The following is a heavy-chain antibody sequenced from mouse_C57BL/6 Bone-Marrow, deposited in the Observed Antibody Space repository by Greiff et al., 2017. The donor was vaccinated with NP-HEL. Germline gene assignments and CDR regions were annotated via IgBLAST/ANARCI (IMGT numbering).Heavy chain of an antibody. J-gene: IGHJ1*03. CDR2: IWTGGGT. Sequence: VQGVESGPGLVAPSQSLSITCTASGFSLTSYAISWVRQPPGKGLEWLGVIWTGGGTNYNSALKSRLSISKDNSKSQVFLKRNSLQTDDTARYYCARKFSPSRTGWYFDVWGTGTTVTVSS. V-gene: IGHV2-9-1*01. CDR1: GFSLTSYA. D-gene: IGHD3-3*01. CDR3: ARKFSPSRTGWYFDV.